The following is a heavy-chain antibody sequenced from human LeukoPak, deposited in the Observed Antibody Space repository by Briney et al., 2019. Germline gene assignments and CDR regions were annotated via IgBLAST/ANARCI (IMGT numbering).Heavy chain of an antibody. CDR1: GYSFTSYW. CDR3: ARPTSSCSGGSCYSGFDY. V-gene: IGHV5-51*01. J-gene: IGHJ4*02. Sequence: GESLKISCKGSGYSFTSYWIGWVRQMPGKGLEWMGIIYPGDSDTRYSPSFQGQVTISADKSIRTAHLQWSSLKASDTAIYYCARPTSSCSGGSCYSGFDYWGQGTLVTVSS. CDR2: IYPGDSDT. D-gene: IGHD2-15*01.